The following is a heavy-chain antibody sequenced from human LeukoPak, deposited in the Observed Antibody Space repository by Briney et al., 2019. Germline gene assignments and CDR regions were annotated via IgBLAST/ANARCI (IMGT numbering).Heavy chain of an antibody. Sequence: SETLSLTCSVSGASLTRPTYYQWSWIRQPPGKGLELIGSLFSTGSATLNPSLKSRVTMSLDTSKSQFSLKLSSVTAADTAVYYCARQAAAGTNYFDYWGQGTLVTVSS. CDR2: LFSTGSA. J-gene: IGHJ4*02. D-gene: IGHD6-13*01. CDR1: GASLTRPTYY. CDR3: ARQAAAGTNYFDY. V-gene: IGHV4-39*01.